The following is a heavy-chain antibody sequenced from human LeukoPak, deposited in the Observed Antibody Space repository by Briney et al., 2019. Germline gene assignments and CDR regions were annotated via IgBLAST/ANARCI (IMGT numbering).Heavy chain of an antibody. CDR3: ARALSNLRLYYFDY. D-gene: IGHD4-11*01. Sequence: GASVKVSCKASGYTFTGYYIHWVRQAPGQGLEWMGWINPNSGGTNYAQRFEGRVTVTRDTSISTAYMELSRLRSDDTAVYYGARALSNLRLYYFDYWGQGALVTVSS. CDR1: GYTFTGYY. CDR2: INPNSGGT. V-gene: IGHV1-2*02. J-gene: IGHJ4*02.